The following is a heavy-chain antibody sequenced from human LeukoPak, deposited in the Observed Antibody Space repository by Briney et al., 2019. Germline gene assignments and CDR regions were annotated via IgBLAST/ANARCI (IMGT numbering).Heavy chain of an antibody. J-gene: IGHJ3*02. V-gene: IGHV3-23*01. CDR2: ISRSGGDT. CDR1: GFTFSSYA. D-gene: IGHD2-2*01. CDR3: AKCGTTCYANAFYI. Sequence: GGSLRLSCAASGFTFSSYAMTWVRQAPGKGLEWVSAISRSGGDTEYADSVKGRFTISRDNSKNTLYMQMNSLRAEDAAVYYCAKCGTTCYANAFYIRGQGTMVTVSS.